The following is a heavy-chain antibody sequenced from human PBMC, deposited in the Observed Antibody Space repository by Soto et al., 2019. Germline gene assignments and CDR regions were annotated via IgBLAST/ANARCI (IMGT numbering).Heavy chain of an antibody. V-gene: IGHV3-21*01. CDR3: AREMKQLVQEGFLQH. Sequence: GGSLRLSGAASGFTFSSYTMHWVRQAPGKGLEWVSSISTGSSYIYYADSLKGRFTISRDNAGNSLYLQMNSLRAEDTAVYYCAREMKQLVQEGFLQHWGQGTLVIVSS. J-gene: IGHJ1*01. CDR2: ISTGSSYI. CDR1: GFTFSSYT. D-gene: IGHD6-13*01.